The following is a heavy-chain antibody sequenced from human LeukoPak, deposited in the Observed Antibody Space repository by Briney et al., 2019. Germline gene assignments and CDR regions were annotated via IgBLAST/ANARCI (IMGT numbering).Heavy chain of an antibody. Sequence: SGPALVKPTPTLALTSTISGFSLGTSGMSVSWIRQPPGKALEWLARLDWDDDEYYSTSLKTRLTVSKDTSKNQVVLTMTNMDPVDTGTYYSARINMIVYGMNPFEFWGQGTLVTVSS. CDR2: LDWDDDE. J-gene: IGHJ4*02. D-gene: IGHD3-22*01. V-gene: IGHV2-70*11. CDR3: ARINMIVYGMNPFEF. CDR1: GFSLGTSGMS.